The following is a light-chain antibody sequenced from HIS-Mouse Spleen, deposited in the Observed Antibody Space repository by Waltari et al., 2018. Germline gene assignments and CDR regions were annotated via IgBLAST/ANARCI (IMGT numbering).Light chain of an antibody. J-gene: IGKJ2*01. CDR2: AAS. V-gene: IGKV1-8*01. CDR3: QQYYSYPRT. Sequence: AIRMTQSPSSFSASTGDRVTITCRARQGISSYLPWYQQKPGKAPKLLIYAASTLQSGVPSRFSGSGSGTDFTLTISCLQSEDFATYYCQQYYSYPRTFGQGTKLEIK. CDR1: QGISSY.